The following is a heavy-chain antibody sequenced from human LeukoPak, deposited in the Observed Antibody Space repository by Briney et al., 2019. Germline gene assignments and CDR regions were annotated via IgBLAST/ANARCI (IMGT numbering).Heavy chain of an antibody. CDR3: ARGPPIAAAGYYYYYMDV. J-gene: IGHJ6*03. CDR1: GYTFTSYD. D-gene: IGHD6-13*01. V-gene: IGHV1-8*01. CDR2: MNPNSGNT. Sequence: ASVKVSCKASGYTFTSYDINWVRQATGQGLEWMGWMNPNSGNTGYAQKFQGRVTMTRNTSISTAYMEPSSLRSEDTAVYYCARGPPIAAAGYYYYYMDVWGKGTTVTISS.